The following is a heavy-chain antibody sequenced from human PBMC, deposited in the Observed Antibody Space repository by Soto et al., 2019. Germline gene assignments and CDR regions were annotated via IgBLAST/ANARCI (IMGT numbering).Heavy chain of an antibody. CDR3: ARDRYVVVPAGSYYYYYGMDV. D-gene: IGHD2-2*01. CDR2: ISAYNGNT. J-gene: IGHJ6*02. CDR1: GYTFTSYG. V-gene: IGHV1-18*04. Sequence: ASVKVSCKASGYTFTSYGISWVRQAPGQGLEWMGWISAYNGNTNYAQKHQGRVTMTTDTSTSTAYKELRSLRSDDTAVYYCARDRYVVVPAGSYYYYYGMDVWGQGTTVTVSS.